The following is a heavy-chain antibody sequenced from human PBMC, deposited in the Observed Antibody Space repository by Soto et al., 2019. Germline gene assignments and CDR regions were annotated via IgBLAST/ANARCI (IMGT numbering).Heavy chain of an antibody. J-gene: IGHJ4*02. Sequence: QVQLVESGGGVVQPGRSLRLSCAASGFTFSSYGMHWVRQAPGKGLEWVAVIWYDGSNKYYADSVKGRFTISRDNSKNTLYLQMNSLRAEDTAVYYCAREGLRGGGYFDYWGQGTLVTVSS. V-gene: IGHV3-33*01. CDR3: AREGLRGGGYFDY. CDR2: IWYDGSNK. D-gene: IGHD3-10*01. CDR1: GFTFSSYG.